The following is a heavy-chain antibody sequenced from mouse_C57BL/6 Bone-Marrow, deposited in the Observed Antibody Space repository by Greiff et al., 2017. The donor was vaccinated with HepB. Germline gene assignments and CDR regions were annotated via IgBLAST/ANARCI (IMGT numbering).Heavy chain of an antibody. CDR2: FYPGSGSI. CDR3: ARHAQFINTVGGFDY. Sequence: VQLQQSGAEVKPGASVKLSCKASGYTFTEYTIHWVKQRSGQGLEWNGGFYPGSGSIKYNEKFKDKATLTADKSSSTVYMELSRLTSADSAVYFCARHAQFINTVGGFDYWGQGTTLTVSS. J-gene: IGHJ2*01. D-gene: IGHD1-1*01. CDR1: GYTFTEYT. V-gene: IGHV1-62-2*01.